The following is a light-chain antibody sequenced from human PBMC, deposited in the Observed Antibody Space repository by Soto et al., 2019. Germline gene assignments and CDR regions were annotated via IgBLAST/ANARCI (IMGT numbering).Light chain of an antibody. J-gene: IGLJ2*01. CDR2: EVG. Sequence: QSVLTQPASVSGSPGQSITISCTGTSSDIGTYIYVSWYLQHPGKAPKLLIYEVGNRPSGVSNRFSGSKSGNTASLTISGLQAEDEADYYCSSYTSSKSVVFGGGAKLTVL. V-gene: IGLV2-14*01. CDR1: SSDIGTYIY. CDR3: SSYTSSKSVV.